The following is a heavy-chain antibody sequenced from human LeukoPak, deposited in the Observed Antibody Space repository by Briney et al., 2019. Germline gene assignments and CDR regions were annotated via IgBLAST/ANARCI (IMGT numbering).Heavy chain of an antibody. CDR2: ISGSGDNT. CDR3: AKDRGSIVGWY. D-gene: IGHD1-26*01. CDR1: GFTFSSYA. V-gene: IGHV3-23*01. J-gene: IGHJ4*02. Sequence: GGSLRLSCAASGFTFSSYAMSWVRQAPGKGLEWVSSISGSGDNTFYHGDSVKDHFTISRDNSKNTLYLQMNSLRAEDTAVYYCAKDRGSIVGWYWGQGTLVTVSS.